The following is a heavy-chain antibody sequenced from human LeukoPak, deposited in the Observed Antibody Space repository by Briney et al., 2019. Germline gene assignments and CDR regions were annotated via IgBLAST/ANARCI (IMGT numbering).Heavy chain of an antibody. V-gene: IGHV4-39*07. CDR2: IFYRGNT. Sequence: SETLSLTCNVSGGSISNSFYHWAWIRQPPGMGLEWIGRIFYRGNTYYNPSLKSRVTISVDTSKNQFSLKLSSVTAADTAVYYCARVLDTYYYMDVWGKGTTVTISS. J-gene: IGHJ6*03. CDR1: GGSISNSFYH. CDR3: ARVLDTYYYMDV. D-gene: IGHD5-18*01.